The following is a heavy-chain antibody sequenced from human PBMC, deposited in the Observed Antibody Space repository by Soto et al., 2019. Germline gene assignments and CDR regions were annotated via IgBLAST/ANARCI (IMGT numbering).Heavy chain of an antibody. Sequence: SVKGSCKASGGTFSSYAISWLLQAPGQGLEWMGGIIPIFGTANYAQKFQGRVTITADESTSTAYMELSSLRSEDTAVYYCARGGVRGYDILSGYYSPFDYWGQGTLVTVSS. CDR3: ARGGVRGYDILSGYYSPFDY. J-gene: IGHJ4*02. CDR2: IIPIFGTA. CDR1: GGTFSSYA. D-gene: IGHD3-9*01. V-gene: IGHV1-69*13.